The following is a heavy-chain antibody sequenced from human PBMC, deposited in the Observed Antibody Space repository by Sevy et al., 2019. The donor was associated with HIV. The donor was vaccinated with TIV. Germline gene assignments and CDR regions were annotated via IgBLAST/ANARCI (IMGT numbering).Heavy chain of an antibody. CDR2: ISWDSGSI. V-gene: IGHV3-9*01. J-gene: IGHJ5*02. CDR1: GFTFDDYA. Sequence: SLKISCAASGFTFDDYAMHWVRQAPGKGLEWVSAISWDSGSIGYADSVKGRFTISRDNAKNSLYLQMNSLRPEDTAFYYCAKDLSHNWNGVGAQVTWGQGTQVTVSS. D-gene: IGHD1-1*01. CDR3: AKDLSHNWNGVGAQVT.